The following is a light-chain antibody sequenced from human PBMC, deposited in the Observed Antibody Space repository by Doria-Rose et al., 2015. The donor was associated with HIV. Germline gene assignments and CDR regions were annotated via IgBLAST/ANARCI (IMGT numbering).Light chain of an antibody. Sequence: DIVMTQSPGTLSLSPGERVTLSCRASQSFSSTYLAWYQQEPGQAPSLLIYDGSTRATGIPDRFSASGSGTDFTLTINRLEPEDFALYYCHQYGTSWTFGQGTKVEI. CDR3: HQYGTSWT. J-gene: IGKJ1*01. CDR1: QSFSSTY. V-gene: IGKV3-20*01. CDR2: DGS.